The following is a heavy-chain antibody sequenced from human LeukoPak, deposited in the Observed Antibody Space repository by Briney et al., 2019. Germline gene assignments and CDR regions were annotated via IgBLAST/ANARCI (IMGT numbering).Heavy chain of an antibody. Sequence: GESLKISCKGSGYTFTSYWIGWVRQMPGKGLEWMGIILPGDSDTRYSPSFQGHVTISADKSISTAYLQWSSLRASDTAMYYCARLLGRLNTVTTLAYDYWGQGTLVTVSS. J-gene: IGHJ4*02. CDR1: GYTFTSYW. CDR2: ILPGDSDT. V-gene: IGHV5-51*01. D-gene: IGHD4-17*01. CDR3: ARLLGRLNTVTTLAYDY.